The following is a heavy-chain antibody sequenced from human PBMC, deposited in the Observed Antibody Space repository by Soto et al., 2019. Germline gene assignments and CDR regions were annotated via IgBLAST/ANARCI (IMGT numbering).Heavy chain of an antibody. J-gene: IGHJ4*02. V-gene: IGHV3-7*05. CDR1: GFTFSSYW. CDR2: IKQDGSEK. Sequence: GGSLRLSCAASGFTFSSYWMSWVRQAPGKGLEWVANIKQDGSEKYYVDSVKGRFTISRDNAKNSLYLQMNSLRAEDTAVYYCARAHSSGWYFYFDYWGQGTLVTVSS. CDR3: ARAHSSGWYFYFDY. D-gene: IGHD6-19*01.